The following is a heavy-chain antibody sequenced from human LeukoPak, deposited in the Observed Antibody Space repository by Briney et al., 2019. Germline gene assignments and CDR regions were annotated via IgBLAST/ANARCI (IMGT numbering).Heavy chain of an antibody. Sequence: GGSLRLSCAASGFTFSSYAMSWVRQAPGKGLEWVSAISGSGGSTYYADSVKGRFTISRDNSKNTLYLQMSSLRAEDTAVYYCAKTGYCSSTSCSLPYNWFDPWGQGTLVTVSS. CDR2: ISGSGGST. D-gene: IGHD2-2*01. CDR3: AKTGYCSSTSCSLPYNWFDP. V-gene: IGHV3-23*01. CDR1: GFTFSSYA. J-gene: IGHJ5*02.